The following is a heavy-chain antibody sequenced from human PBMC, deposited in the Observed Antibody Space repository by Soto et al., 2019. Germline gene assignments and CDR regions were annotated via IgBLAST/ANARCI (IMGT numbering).Heavy chain of an antibody. V-gene: IGHV1-69*13. J-gene: IGHJ4*02. CDR3: ARDRVKLVREDYFEH. D-gene: IGHD6-6*01. Sequence: GASVKVSCKASGGTFSSYAISWVRQAPGQGLEWMGGIIPIFGTANYAQKFQGRVTITADESTSTAYMELSSLRSEDTAVYYCARDRVKLVREDYFEHWGQGTLVTVSS. CDR1: GGTFSSYA. CDR2: IIPIFGTA.